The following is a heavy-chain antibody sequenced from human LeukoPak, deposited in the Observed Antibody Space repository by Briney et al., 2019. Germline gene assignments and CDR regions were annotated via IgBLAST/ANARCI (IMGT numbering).Heavy chain of an antibody. V-gene: IGHV1-69*05. CDR2: IIPIFGTA. Sequence: SVKVSCKASGYTFTSYGISWVRQAPGQGLEWMGGIIPIFGTANYAQKFQGRVTMTTDTSASTAYMELSSLRSEDTAVYYCARLSSHYGDYKVDPWGQGTLVTVSS. J-gene: IGHJ5*02. CDR3: ARLSSHYGDYKVDP. D-gene: IGHD4-17*01. CDR1: GYTFTSYG.